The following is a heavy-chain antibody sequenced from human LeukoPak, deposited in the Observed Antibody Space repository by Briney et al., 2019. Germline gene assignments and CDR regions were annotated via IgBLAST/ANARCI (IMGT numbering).Heavy chain of an antibody. Sequence: SETLSLTCAVYGGSFSGYYRSWIRQPPGKGLEWIGEINHSGSTNYNPSLKSRVTISVDTSKNQFSLKLSSVTAADTAVYYCARGHYGSGSYRRFDPWGQGTLVTVSS. J-gene: IGHJ5*02. CDR3: ARGHYGSGSYRRFDP. V-gene: IGHV4-34*01. CDR2: INHSGST. D-gene: IGHD3-10*01. CDR1: GGSFSGYY.